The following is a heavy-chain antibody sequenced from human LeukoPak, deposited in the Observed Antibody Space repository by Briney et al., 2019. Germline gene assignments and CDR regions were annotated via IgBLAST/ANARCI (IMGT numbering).Heavy chain of an antibody. CDR1: GFTFGYYW. Sequence: GGSLRLSCAASGFTFGYYWMHWVRQAPGKGLMWVSRINTDGSNTHYADSVKGRFTISRDNAKNTLYLQMNGLRVEDTAVYYCVVWGEDRSGHRFDFWGQGTLVTVSS. J-gene: IGHJ4*02. V-gene: IGHV3-74*01. CDR2: INTDGSNT. D-gene: IGHD3-22*01. CDR3: VVWGEDRSGHRFDF.